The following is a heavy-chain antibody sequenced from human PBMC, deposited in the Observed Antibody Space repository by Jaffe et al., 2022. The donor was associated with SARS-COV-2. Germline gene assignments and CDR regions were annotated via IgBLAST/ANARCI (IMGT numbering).Heavy chain of an antibody. CDR1: GFSSNTYW. V-gene: IGHV3-74*01. CDR2: VNTDETIT. D-gene: IGHD2-21*01. CDR3: VRVFAKPYSFDI. Sequence: EVQLVESGGGLVQPGGSLRLSCAASGFSSNTYWMHWVRQAPGKGLVWVSRVNTDETITTYADSVKGRFTISRDNAKNTLYLQLNSLRAEDTAVYYCVRVFAKPYSFDIWGQGTMVTVSS. J-gene: IGHJ3*02.